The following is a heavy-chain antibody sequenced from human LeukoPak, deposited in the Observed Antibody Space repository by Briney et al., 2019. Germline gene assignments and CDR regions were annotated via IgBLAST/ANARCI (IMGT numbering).Heavy chain of an antibody. J-gene: IGHJ4*02. V-gene: IGHV3-21*01. CDR2: ISSSSSYI. Sequence: GGSLRLSCAASGFTFSTYSMNWVRQAPGKGLEWVSSISSSSSYIYYVDSVKGRFTISRDNSKNTLYLQMNSLRAEDTAVYYCARDRRYNWNDAFDYWGQGTLVTVSS. D-gene: IGHD1-20*01. CDR3: ARDRRYNWNDAFDY. CDR1: GFTFSTYS.